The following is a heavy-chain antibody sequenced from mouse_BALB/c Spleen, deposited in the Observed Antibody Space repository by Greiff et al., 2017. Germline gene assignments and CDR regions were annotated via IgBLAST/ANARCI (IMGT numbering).Heavy chain of an antibody. Sequence: EVQLQQSGPELVKPGASVKISCKASGYTFTDYNMHWVEQSHGKSLEWIGYIYPYNGGTGYNQKFKSKATLTVDNSSSTAYMELRSLTSEDSAVYYCARGRYSQAWFAYWGQGTLVTVSA. J-gene: IGHJ3*01. V-gene: IGHV1S29*02. CDR1: GYTFTDYN. CDR2: IYPYNGGT. D-gene: IGHD2-12*01. CDR3: ARGRYSQAWFAY.